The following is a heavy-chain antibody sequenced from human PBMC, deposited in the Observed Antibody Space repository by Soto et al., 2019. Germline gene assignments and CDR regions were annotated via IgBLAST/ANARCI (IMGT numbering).Heavy chain of an antibody. CDR2: ISGSGGGT. CDR3: ATSDDTSGYYYYFQF. Sequence: PGGSLRLSCAASGFTFSSYAMSWVRQAPGKGLEWVSVISGSGGGTYFADSVKGRFTISRDNSKNTLCLQMNSLRAEDTAVYYCATSDDTSGYYYYFQFWGQGTLVTVSS. V-gene: IGHV3-23*01. D-gene: IGHD3-22*01. J-gene: IGHJ1*01. CDR1: GFTFSSYA.